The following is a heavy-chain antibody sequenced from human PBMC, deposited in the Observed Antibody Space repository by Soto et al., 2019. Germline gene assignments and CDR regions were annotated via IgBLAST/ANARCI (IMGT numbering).Heavy chain of an antibody. Sequence: QVKLVQSGTEVKKPGASIKVSCKASGYSFATSGMSWVRQAPGQGLEWMGWISAYNGNTNYDQNLQDRVTMSTDTSTSTAYLEVRNLGSDDTAVYYCAGAGQYSGASGYANGGQGTLVTVSS. V-gene: IGHV1-18*01. J-gene: IGHJ4*02. CDR2: ISAYNGNT. D-gene: IGHD3-22*01. CDR3: AGAGQYSGASGYAN. CDR1: GYSFATSG.